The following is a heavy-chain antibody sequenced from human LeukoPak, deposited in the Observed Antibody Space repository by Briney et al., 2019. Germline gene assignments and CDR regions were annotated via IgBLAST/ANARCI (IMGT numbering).Heavy chain of an antibody. CDR3: AKTSLSDASGHYYYMDV. Sequence: GGSLRLSCAASGFTFSSYWMHWVRQAPGKGLVWVSRINTDGSTTSYTDSVKGRFTISRDNSQNTVSLQVNNLRTEDTALYYCAKTSLSDASGHYYYMDVWGKGTTVTVSS. D-gene: IGHD3-3*01. CDR2: INTDGSTT. J-gene: IGHJ6*03. CDR1: GFTFSSYW. V-gene: IGHV3-74*01.